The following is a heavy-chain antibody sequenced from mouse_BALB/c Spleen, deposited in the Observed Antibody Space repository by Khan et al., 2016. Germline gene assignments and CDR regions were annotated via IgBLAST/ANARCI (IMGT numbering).Heavy chain of an antibody. CDR1: GYSITSDYA. Sequence: EVQLQESGPGLVKPSQSLSLTCTVTGYSITSDYAWNWIRQFPGNKLEWMGYISYSGNTSYNPSLKSRISITRDTSKNQFFLQLNSVTTEDIATYYCARSDYYYAMDYWGQGTSVTVSS. V-gene: IGHV3-2*02. J-gene: IGHJ4*01. CDR3: ARSDYYYAMDY. CDR2: ISYSGNT.